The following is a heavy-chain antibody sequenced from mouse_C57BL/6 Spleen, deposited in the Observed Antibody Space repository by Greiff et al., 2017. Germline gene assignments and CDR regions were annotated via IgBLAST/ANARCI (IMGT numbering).Heavy chain of an antibody. CDR1: GYTFTSYG. V-gene: IGHV1-81*01. D-gene: IGHD2-4*01. CDR3: ARSGYDYDGFAY. CDR2: IYPRSGNT. Sequence: QVQLQQSGAELARPGASVKLSCKASGYTFTSYGISWVKQRTGQGLEWIGEIYPRSGNTYYNEKFKGKATLTADKSSSTAYMELRSLTSEDSAVYFCARSGYDYDGFAYGGQGTLVTVSA. J-gene: IGHJ3*01.